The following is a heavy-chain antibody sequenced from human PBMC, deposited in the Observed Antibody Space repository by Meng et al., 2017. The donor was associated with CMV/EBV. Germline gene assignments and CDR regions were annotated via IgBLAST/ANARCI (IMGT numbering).Heavy chain of an antibody. V-gene: IGHV2-5*02. CDR3: AHKGRRMAAAGINWFDP. CDR1: GFSLSTSGMG. D-gene: IGHD6-13*01. J-gene: IGHJ5*02. CDR2: IYWDDDK. Sequence: QITLKESGPTLVKPTQPPTLTCTFSGFSLSTSGMGVGWIRQPPGKALEWLALIYWDDDKRYSPSLKSRLTITKDTSKNQVVLTMTNMDPVDTATYYCAHKGRRMAAAGINWFDPWGQGTLVTVSS.